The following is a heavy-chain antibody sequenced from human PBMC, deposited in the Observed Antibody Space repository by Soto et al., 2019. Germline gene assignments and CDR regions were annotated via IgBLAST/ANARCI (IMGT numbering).Heavy chain of an antibody. Sequence: QVHLVQSGAEVKHPGASVRVTCKASGITYSTYARHWVRQAPGQGLEWMGWINAGEGYTRYSQDFQGRVTLTTVTSASTTYMDLSNLTFEDTAFYYCARAISGYVTWGQGTQVTVSS. D-gene: IGHD5-12*01. J-gene: IGHJ5*02. CDR2: INAGEGYT. V-gene: IGHV1-3*01. CDR1: GITYSTYA. CDR3: ARAISGYVT.